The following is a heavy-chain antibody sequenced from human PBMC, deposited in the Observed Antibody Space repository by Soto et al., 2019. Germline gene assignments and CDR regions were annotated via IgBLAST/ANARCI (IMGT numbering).Heavy chain of an antibody. V-gene: IGHV3-23*01. Sequence: GGSLRLSCVASGFNFNNFAMAWVRQSPGKGLEWVSLISDSGHTTTYADFVKGRFTLSRDNSRNMVYLRMNSLRGEDTAIYYCVKVYSSAPEDSFDVWGRGTVVTVSS. D-gene: IGHD3-22*01. CDR3: VKVYSSAPEDSFDV. CDR1: GFNFNNFA. CDR2: ISDSGHTT. J-gene: IGHJ3*01.